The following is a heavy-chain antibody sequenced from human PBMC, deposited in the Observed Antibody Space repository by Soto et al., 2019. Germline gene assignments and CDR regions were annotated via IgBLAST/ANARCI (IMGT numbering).Heavy chain of an antibody. CDR2: IIPIFGTA. V-gene: IGHV1-69*13. CDR1: RVSFIKFI. D-gene: IGHD6-19*01. CDR3: AKVRYSSPMGYYYGMDV. J-gene: IGHJ6*02. Sequence: ASVKVSFTASRVSFIKFILTWVRQAPGLGLEWVGGIIPIFGTANYAQKFQGRVTITADESTSTSYMEVNNLRSEDTAVYYCAKVRYSSPMGYYYGMDVWGQGTTVNVSS.